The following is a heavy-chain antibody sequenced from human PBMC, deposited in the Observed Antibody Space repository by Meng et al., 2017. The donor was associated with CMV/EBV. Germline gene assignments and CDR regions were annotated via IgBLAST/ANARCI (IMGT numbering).Heavy chain of an antibody. J-gene: IGHJ5*02. D-gene: IGHD2-2*01. CDR3: ARDYPYCSSTSCSRGVGWFDP. Sequence: SETLPLTCTVSGGSVSSGSYYWSWIRQPPGKGLEWIGYIYYSGSTNYNPSLKSRVTISVDTSKNQFSLKLSSVTAADTAVYYCARDYPYCSSTSCSRGVGWFDPWGQGTLVTVSS. CDR1: GGSVSSGSYY. CDR2: IYYSGST. V-gene: IGHV4-61*01.